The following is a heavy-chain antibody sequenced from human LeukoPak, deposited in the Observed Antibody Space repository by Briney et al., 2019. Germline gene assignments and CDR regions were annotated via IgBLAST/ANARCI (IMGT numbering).Heavy chain of an antibody. CDR3: ARGTDWDYDSSCVGPDCPFDY. CDR2: ISAYNGNT. CDR1: GYTFTSYG. Sequence: GASVKVSCKASGYTFTSYGISWVRQAPGQGLEWMGWISAYNGNTNYAQKLQGRVTMTTDTSTSTAYMELRSLRSDDTAVYYCARGTDWDYDSSCVGPDCPFDYWGQGPLVTVSS. J-gene: IGHJ4*02. V-gene: IGHV1-18*01. D-gene: IGHD3-22*01.